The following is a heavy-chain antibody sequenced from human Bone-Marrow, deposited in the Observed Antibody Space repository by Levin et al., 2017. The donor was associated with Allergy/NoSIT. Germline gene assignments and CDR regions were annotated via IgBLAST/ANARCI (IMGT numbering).Heavy chain of an antibody. D-gene: IGHD2-2*02. CDR2: IRNKANSYTT. CDR1: GFTFSDHY. Sequence: PGGSLRLSCAASGFTFSDHYMDWVRQAPGKGLEWVGRIRNKANSYTTDYGASVKGRFTISRDGSKNYVYLQMNSLKIEDTAVYYCMRVVPDALPPDLDYWGQGTRVTVSS. CDR3: MRVVPDALPPDLDY. J-gene: IGHJ4*02. V-gene: IGHV3-72*01.